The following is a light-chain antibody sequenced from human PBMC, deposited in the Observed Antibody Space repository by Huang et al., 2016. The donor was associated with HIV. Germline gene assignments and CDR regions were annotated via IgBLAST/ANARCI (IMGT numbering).Light chain of an antibody. CDR2: GAS. V-gene: IGKV3-15*01. J-gene: IGKJ1*01. CDR1: QSVSSN. Sequence: EIVMTQSPATLSVSPGERATLSCRASQSVSSNLAGYQQKPGQAPRLLIYGASTRANGIPARFSGSGSGTEFTLTISSLQSEDFAVYYCQQYNNWPRTFGQGTKVEIK. CDR3: QQYNNWPRT.